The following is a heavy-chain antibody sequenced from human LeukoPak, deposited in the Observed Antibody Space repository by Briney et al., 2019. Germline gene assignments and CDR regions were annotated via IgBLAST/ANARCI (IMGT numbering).Heavy chain of an antibody. CDR3: ARDEVIGDDIFTGWFDP. Sequence: SETLSLTCTVSGGSISSYYWSWIRQPPGKGLEWIGYIYYSGSTNYNPSLKSRVTISVDTSKNQFSLKLSSVTAADTAVYYCARDEVIGDDIFTGWFDPWGQGTLVTVSS. CDR2: IYYSGST. J-gene: IGHJ5*02. CDR1: GGSISSYY. V-gene: IGHV4-59*01. D-gene: IGHD3-9*01.